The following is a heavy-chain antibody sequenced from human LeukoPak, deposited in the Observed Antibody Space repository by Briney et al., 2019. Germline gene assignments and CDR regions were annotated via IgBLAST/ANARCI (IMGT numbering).Heavy chain of an antibody. CDR1: GGSISSGSYY. CDR2: IYTSGST. V-gene: IGHV4-61*02. J-gene: IGHJ4*02. Sequence: PSQTLSLTCTVSGGSISSGSYYWSWIRQPAGKGLEWIGRIYTSGSTNYNPSLKSRVTISVDTSKNQFSLELSSVTAADTAVYYCARDRAGWELPLDYWGQGTLVTVSS. D-gene: IGHD1-26*01. CDR3: ARDRAGWELPLDY.